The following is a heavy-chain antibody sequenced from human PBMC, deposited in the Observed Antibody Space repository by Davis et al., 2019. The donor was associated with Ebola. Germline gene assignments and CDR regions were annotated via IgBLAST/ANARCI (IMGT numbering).Heavy chain of an antibody. D-gene: IGHD3-22*01. CDR1: GFTFSDYY. V-gene: IGHV3-11*04. CDR2: MSGSGQTI. CDR3: ARDEDYYDSSGYSYYFDY. J-gene: IGHJ4*02. Sequence: GESLKISCVASGFTFSDYYMSWIRQAPGKGLEWVSHMSGSGQTIDYADSVRGRFTISRDNSKNTLYLQMNSLRAEDTAVYYCARDEDYYDSSGYSYYFDYWGQGTLVTVSS.